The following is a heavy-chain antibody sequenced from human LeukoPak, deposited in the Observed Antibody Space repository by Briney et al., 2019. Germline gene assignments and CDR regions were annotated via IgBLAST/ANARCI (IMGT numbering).Heavy chain of an antibody. J-gene: IGHJ4*02. CDR2: IYTSGST. CDR3: ARVDTASDVLDY. D-gene: IGHD5-18*01. Sequence: SETLSLTCTVSGGSISSYYWSWIRQPAGKGLEWIGRIYTSGSTNHNPSLKSRVTMSVDTSKNQFSLKLSSVTAADTAVYYCARVDTASDVLDYWGQGTLVTVSS. CDR1: GGSISSYY. V-gene: IGHV4-4*07.